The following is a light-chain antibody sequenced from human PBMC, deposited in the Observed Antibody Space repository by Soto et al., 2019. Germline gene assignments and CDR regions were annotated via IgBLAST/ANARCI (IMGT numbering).Light chain of an antibody. CDR1: QNIGSSS. CDR3: QQYGSSAWT. CDR2: SAS. J-gene: IGKJ1*01. Sequence: EIVLTQSPGTLSLPPGERTTLSCRASQNIGSSSLAWYQQKPGQAPRLVIYSASSRATDIPDRFSGSGSGTDFTLTISRLEPEDFAVYYCQQYGSSAWTFGQGTKVEI. V-gene: IGKV3-20*01.